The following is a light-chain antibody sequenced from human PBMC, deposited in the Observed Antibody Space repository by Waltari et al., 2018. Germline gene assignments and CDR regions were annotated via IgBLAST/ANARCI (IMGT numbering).Light chain of an antibody. CDR2: ENT. V-gene: IGLV1-51*02. Sequence: QSVLTQPPSVSAAPGQRVTISCSGGSPKIWNNYVSWYRQFPGTAPKLLIYENTERPSGIPGRFSGSKSGTSATLDITGLQAGDEADYYCGTWDSSLSGAVFGGGTHLTVL. CDR1: SPKIWNNY. CDR3: GTWDSSLSGAV. J-gene: IGLJ7*01.